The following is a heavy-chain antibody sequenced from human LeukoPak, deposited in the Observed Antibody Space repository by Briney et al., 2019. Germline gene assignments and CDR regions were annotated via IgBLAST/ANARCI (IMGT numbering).Heavy chain of an antibody. J-gene: IGHJ4*02. Sequence: GGSLRLTCAASGFTFDDYAMHWVRQAPGKGLEWVSGISWNSGSIGCADSVKGRFTISRDNAKNSLYLQMNSLRAEDTALYYCAKDSSAVAEYYFDYWGQGTLVTVSS. CDR2: ISWNSGSI. D-gene: IGHD6-19*01. CDR1: GFTFDDYA. CDR3: AKDSSAVAEYYFDY. V-gene: IGHV3-9*01.